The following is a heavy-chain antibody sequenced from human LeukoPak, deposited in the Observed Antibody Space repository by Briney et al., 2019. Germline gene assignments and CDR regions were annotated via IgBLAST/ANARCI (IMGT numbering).Heavy chain of an antibody. V-gene: IGHV3-23*01. CDR3: AKSPGYWAHDN. CDR2: ICGGGTT. D-gene: IGHD2-8*02. J-gene: IGHJ4*02. Sequence: GGSLRLSCAASGFTFSNHGMSWVREAPGKGLEWVSSICGGGTTHYADSVKGRFTISRDNPKNTLYLQMNSLRAEDTAVYYCAKSPGYWAHDNWGQGTLVIVSS. CDR1: GFTFSNHG.